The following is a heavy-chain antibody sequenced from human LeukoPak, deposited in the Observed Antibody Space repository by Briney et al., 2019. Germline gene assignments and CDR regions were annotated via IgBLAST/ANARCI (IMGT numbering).Heavy chain of an antibody. CDR3: AARKVRGVWFYLDY. J-gene: IGHJ4*02. V-gene: IGHV3-23*01. CDR1: GFTFSSYA. CDR2: IYDDNT. D-gene: IGHD3-10*01. Sequence: GGSLRLSCAASGFTFSSYAMAWVRQAPGKGLEWVSTIYDDNTYYADSVKGRFAISTDSSKNTLYLQMNSLRVEDTAVYFCAARKVRGVWFYLDYWGQGTLVTVSS.